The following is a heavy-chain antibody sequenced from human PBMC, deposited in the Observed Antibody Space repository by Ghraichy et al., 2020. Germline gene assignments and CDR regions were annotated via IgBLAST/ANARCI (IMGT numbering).Heavy chain of an antibody. V-gene: IGHV4-61*01. CDR2: IYYSGNT. CDR1: GGSVSSGSYY. CDR3: ARWYYYYYYMDV. J-gene: IGHJ6*03. Sequence: SETLSLTCTVSGGSVSSGSYYWSWIRQPPGKGLELIGYIYYSGNTDYSPSLKSRVTISVDTSKNQFSLKLSSVTAADTAVYYCARWYYYYYYMDVWGKGTTVTVSS.